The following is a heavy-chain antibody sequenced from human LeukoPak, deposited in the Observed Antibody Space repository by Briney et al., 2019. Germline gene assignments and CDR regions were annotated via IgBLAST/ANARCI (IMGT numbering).Heavy chain of an antibody. V-gene: IGHV3-73*01. CDR1: GFTFSGSA. Sequence: GGSLRLSCAASGFTFSGSAMHWVRQASGKGLEWVGRIRSKANSYATAYAASVRGRFTISRDDSKNTAYLQMNILKTEATPLYYCTRTYYYDSSGYYLFDYWGQGTLVTVSS. J-gene: IGHJ4*02. D-gene: IGHD3-22*01. CDR3: TRTYYYDSSGYYLFDY. CDR2: IRSKANSYAT.